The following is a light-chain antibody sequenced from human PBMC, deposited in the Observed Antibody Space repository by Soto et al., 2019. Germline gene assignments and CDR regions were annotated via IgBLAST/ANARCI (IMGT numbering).Light chain of an antibody. CDR1: QSVSSY. Sequence: IVLTQSPATLSLSTGERATLSFRASQSVSSYLAWYQQKFGQAPRLLIYDASNRATGIPARFSGSGSATDFTLTISSLEPEDFAIYYCQQRYNWLLTFAQGTMVDIK. J-gene: IGKJ1*01. CDR2: DAS. V-gene: IGKV3-11*01. CDR3: QQRYNWLLT.